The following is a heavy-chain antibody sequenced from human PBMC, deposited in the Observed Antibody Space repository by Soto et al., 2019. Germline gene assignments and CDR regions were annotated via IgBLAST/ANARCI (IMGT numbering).Heavy chain of an antibody. V-gene: IGHV1-18*01. CDR2: ISTYNGDT. CDR1: GYTFTTSG. CDR3: ARQGSWPYYYYGLDV. Sequence: QVQLVQSGPEVRKPGASVKVSCEASGYTFTTSGISWVRQVPVQGLEWMGWISTYNGDTNSAQNFQGRVLMTADTSTGTTYMGLMSLKSDDTAVYYCARQGSWPYYYYGLDVWGQGTTVTVSS. J-gene: IGHJ6*02. D-gene: IGHD1-26*01.